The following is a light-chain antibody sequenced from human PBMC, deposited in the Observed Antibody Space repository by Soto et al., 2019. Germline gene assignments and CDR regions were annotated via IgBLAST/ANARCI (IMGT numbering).Light chain of an antibody. CDR1: QSIRTY. J-gene: IGKJ1*01. Sequence: DIQMTQSPSSLSASVGDRVTITCRASQSIRTYLNWYQQKPGKAPKLLIYEASSLETGVPSRFSGSGSETEFTLTISSLQPDDFATYYCQHYNSYSEAFGQGTKVDIK. CDR3: QHYNSYSEA. CDR2: EAS. V-gene: IGKV1-5*03.